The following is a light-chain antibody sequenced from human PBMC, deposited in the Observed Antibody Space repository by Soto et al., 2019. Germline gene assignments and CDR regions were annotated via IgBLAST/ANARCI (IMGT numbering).Light chain of an antibody. J-gene: IGLJ3*02. Sequence: QSALTPPASVSVSPGQSITISCTGTSRDVGGYNYVSWYQQYPGKAPKLMIYEVSNRPSGVSNRFSGSKSANTASLTISGLQAEDEADYYCYSYTSSNTPVFGGGTTLTVL. V-gene: IGLV2-14*01. CDR3: YSYTSSNTPV. CDR1: SRDVGGYNY. CDR2: EVS.